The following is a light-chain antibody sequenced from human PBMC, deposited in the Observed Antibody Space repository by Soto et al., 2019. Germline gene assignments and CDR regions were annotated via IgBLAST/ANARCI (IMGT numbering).Light chain of an antibody. CDR2: KAS. V-gene: IGKV1-5*03. CDR3: KHYNSYSEA. CDR1: QTISSW. Sequence: DIQMTQSPSTLSGSVGDRVTITCRASQTISSWLAWYQQKPGKAPKLLIYKASTLKSGVQSRFSGSGPGTEFTLTIRSLQPDDFATYYCKHYNSYSEAVGQGTKVDI. J-gene: IGKJ1*01.